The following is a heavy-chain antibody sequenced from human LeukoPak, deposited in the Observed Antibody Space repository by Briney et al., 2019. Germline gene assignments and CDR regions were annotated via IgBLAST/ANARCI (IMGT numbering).Heavy chain of an antibody. CDR1: GGSFSGYY. CDR2: VNHSGST. V-gene: IGHV4-34*01. Sequence: PSETLSLTCAVYGGSFSGYYWSWIRQPPGKGLEWIGEVNHSGSTNYNPSLKSRVTISVDTSKNQFSLKLSSVTAADTAVYYCATRVGSYDSSGSDAFDIWGQGTMVTVSS. CDR3: ATRVGSYDSSGSDAFDI. J-gene: IGHJ3*02. D-gene: IGHD3-22*01.